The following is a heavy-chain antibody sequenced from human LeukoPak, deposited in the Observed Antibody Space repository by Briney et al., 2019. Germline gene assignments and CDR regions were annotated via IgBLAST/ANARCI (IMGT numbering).Heavy chain of an antibody. CDR1: GLPFNRYE. CDR3: AELGITMIGGV. Sequence: GGPLSLSCAVSGLPFNRYEINGVRQATGKGREWVSYISSSGSNIYYADPVKGRYTISRDNAKNSLYLQMHSLRAEDTAVYYCAELGITMIGGVWGKGTTVTISS. D-gene: IGHD3-10*02. CDR2: ISSSGSNI. V-gene: IGHV3-48*03. J-gene: IGHJ6*04.